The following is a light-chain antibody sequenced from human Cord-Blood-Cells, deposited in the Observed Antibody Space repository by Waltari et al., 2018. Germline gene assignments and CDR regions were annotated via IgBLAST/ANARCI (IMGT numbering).Light chain of an antibody. J-gene: IGKJ1*01. V-gene: IGKV3-15*01. Sequence: EIVMTQSPATLSVSPGERATLSCRASQSVSSNLAWYQQKPGQAPRLLIYGSSTKATGXXXRFSGSGSGTEFTLTISSLQSEDFAVYYCQQYNNWPWTFGQGTKVEIK. CDR1: QSVSSN. CDR3: QQYNNWPWT. CDR2: GSS.